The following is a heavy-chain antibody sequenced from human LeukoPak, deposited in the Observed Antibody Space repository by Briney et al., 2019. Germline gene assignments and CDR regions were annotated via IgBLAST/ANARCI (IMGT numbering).Heavy chain of an antibody. CDR1: GGSVSRGDW. D-gene: IGHD3-10*01. CDR2: IYHNGPT. Sequence: SETLSLTCAVSGGSVSRGDWWTWVRQPPGEGQGGIGEIYHNGPTNYNPSLKSRVTISLDKSKNQFSLKLTSVTAADSAVYHCASAPILRGEGGEHYYYGMDVWGQGTTVTVSS. V-gene: IGHV4-4*02. CDR3: ASAPILRGEGGEHYYYGMDV. J-gene: IGHJ6*02.